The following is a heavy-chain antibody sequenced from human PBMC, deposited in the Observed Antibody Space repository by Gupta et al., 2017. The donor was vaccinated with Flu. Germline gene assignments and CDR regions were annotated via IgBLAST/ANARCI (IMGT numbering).Heavy chain of an antibody. D-gene: IGHD2-8*01. CDR3: AKCMTIYYYYGMDV. J-gene: IGHJ6*02. Sequence: EVQLLESGGGLVQPGGSLRLSCAASGFTFSSYAMSWVRQAPGKGLGWVAAISGSGGSTYSAYSGKSRFTISRENSKNTLSLQMTSLRAEETAVYYCAKCMTIYYYYGMDVWCQWSTVAASS. CDR1: GFTFSSYA. V-gene: IGHV3-23*01. CDR2: ISGSGGST.